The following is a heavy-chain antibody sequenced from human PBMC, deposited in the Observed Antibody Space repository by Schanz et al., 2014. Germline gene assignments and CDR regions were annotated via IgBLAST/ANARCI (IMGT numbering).Heavy chain of an antibody. V-gene: IGHV3-33*06. CDR3: AKESEIVVVVGTSMSGDFHH. Sequence: QVQLVESGGGVVRPGRSLRLSCATSGFTFSRFGMHWVRQAPGKGPEWVALVWSDGNTKYYVDSVKGRFTISRDNSKNTLYLQMNNLRAEDTAVYFCAKESEIVVVVGTSMSGDFHHWGQGTLVTVSS. J-gene: IGHJ1*01. CDR1: GFTFSRFG. CDR2: VWSDGNTK. D-gene: IGHD2-15*01.